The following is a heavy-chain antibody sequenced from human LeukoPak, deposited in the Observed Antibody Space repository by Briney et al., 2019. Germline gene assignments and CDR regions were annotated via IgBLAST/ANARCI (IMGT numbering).Heavy chain of an antibody. Sequence: GGSLRLSCAASGFTFSSYEMNWVRQAPGKGLEWVSYISSSGSTIYYADSVKGRFTISRDNAKNSLYLQMNSLRAEDTAVYYCARRPYYYDSLDYWGQGTLVTVSP. CDR3: ARRPYYYDSLDY. CDR1: GFTFSSYE. D-gene: IGHD3-22*01. J-gene: IGHJ4*02. CDR2: ISSSGSTI. V-gene: IGHV3-48*03.